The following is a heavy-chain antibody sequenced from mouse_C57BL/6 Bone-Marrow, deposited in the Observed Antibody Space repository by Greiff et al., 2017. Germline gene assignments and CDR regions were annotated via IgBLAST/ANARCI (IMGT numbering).Heavy chain of an antibody. V-gene: IGHV14-4*01. CDR3: TGFDY. J-gene: IGHJ2*01. Sequence: VQLQQSGAELARPGASVKLSCKASGYTFTSYGISWVKQRTGQGLEWIGWLDPENGDTEYASKFQGKATITADTSSNTAYLQLSSLTSEDTAVYYCTGFDYWGQGTTLTVSS. CDR2: LDPENGDT. CDR1: GYTFTSYG.